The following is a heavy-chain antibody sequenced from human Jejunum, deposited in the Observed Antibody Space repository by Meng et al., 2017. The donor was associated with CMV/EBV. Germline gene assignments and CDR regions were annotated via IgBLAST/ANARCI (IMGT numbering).Heavy chain of an antibody. V-gene: IGHV3-15*01. J-gene: IGHJ4*02. CDR2: IRSTAAGGTT. Sequence: TCTDGWMSWVPQAPGEGLAWVRRIRSTAAGGTTDYAALVQGIFTVARDDSKSSLFLQMNILTTDATAVYYCAPDGPQTLAQIDYWGQGTLVTVSS. D-gene: IGHD2-21*01. CDR1: TCTDGW. CDR3: APDGPQTLAQIDY.